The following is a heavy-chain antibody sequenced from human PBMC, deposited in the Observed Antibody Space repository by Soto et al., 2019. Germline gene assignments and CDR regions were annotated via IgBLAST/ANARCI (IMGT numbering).Heavy chain of an antibody. CDR1: GFTFSSYA. CDR3: ASVPRPRYSSGGNCWGV. V-gene: IGHV3-23*01. CDR2: ISGSGGST. Sequence: GSLRLSCAASGFTFSSYAMSWVPQAPGKGLEWVSAISGSGGSTYYADSAKGRFTISRDNSKNTLYLQMNSLRAEDTAVYYCASVPRPRYSSGGNCWGVWGQGTTVTVSS. J-gene: IGHJ6*02. D-gene: IGHD2-15*01.